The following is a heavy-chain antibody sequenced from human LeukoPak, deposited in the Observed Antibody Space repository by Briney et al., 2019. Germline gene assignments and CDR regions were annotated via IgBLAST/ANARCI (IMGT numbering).Heavy chain of an antibody. J-gene: IGHJ5*02. V-gene: IGHV1-69*05. CDR3: AAYYYDSSGYQGAHNWFDP. CDR1: GGTFSSYA. Sequence: ASVKVSCKASGGTFSSYAIGWVRQAPGQGLEWMGGIIPIFGTANYAQKFQGRVTITTDESTSTAYMELSSLRSEDTAVYYCAAYYYDSSGYQGAHNWFDPWGQGTLVTVSS. CDR2: IIPIFGTA. D-gene: IGHD3-22*01.